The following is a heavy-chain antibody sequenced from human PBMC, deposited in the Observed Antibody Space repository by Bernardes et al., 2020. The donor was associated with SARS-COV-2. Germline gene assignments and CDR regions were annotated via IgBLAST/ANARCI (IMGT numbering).Heavy chain of an antibody. D-gene: IGHD4-17*01. Sequence: SETLTLTCAVYGGSFRGSYWSWIRQPPGPGLEWIGEINHSGSTHYNPSLKSRVTISVDTSKNQFSLKLSSVTAADTAVYYCARGRTVTTFYYYYGMDVWGQGTTVTVSS. CDR2: INHSGST. CDR3: ARGRTVTTFYYYYGMDV. V-gene: IGHV4-34*01. J-gene: IGHJ6*02. CDR1: GGSFRGSY.